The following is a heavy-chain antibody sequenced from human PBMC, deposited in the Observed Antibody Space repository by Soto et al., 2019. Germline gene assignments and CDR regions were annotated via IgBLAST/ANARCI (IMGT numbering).Heavy chain of an antibody. D-gene: IGHD3-10*01. CDR3: ARVDPRGVAVVRDY. CDR2: ISGFNGQT. CDR1: GNTFASHG. J-gene: IGHJ4*02. Sequence: QVQLVQSGPEVKKPGASVKVSCKASGNTFASHGFSWVRQAPGQGLEWMGWISGFNGQTNYALKFQGRVTLTTDTSTSTAYMERRGLRSDDTAVYFFARVDPRGVAVVRDYWGQGTLVTVSS. V-gene: IGHV1-18*01.